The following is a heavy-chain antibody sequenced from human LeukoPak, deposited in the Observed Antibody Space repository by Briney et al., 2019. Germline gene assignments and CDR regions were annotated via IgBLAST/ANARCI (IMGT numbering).Heavy chain of an antibody. CDR3: ANGPHYNILTGYYKVRSHLDY. J-gene: IGHJ4*02. CDR1: GFTFSAYN. D-gene: IGHD3-9*01. Sequence: GWSLRLSCAASGFTFSAYNMNWVRRTPGKGLEWVSSITTSSSYMFYADSVRGRFTISRDNSKSTLYLQMNSLRPEDTAVYYCANGPHYNILTGYYKVRSHLDYWGQGTLVTVSS. V-gene: IGHV3-21*01. CDR2: ITTSSSYM.